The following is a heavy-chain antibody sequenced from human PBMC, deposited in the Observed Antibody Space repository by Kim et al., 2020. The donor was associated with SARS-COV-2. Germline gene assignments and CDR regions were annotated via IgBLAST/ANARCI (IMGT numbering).Heavy chain of an antibody. J-gene: IGHJ3*02. V-gene: IGHV3-30*07. Sequence: VKGRFTISRDNSKNTLYLQMNSLRAEDTAVYYCARDYYDSSGYYYRAFDIWGQGTMVTVSS. CDR3: ARDYYDSSGYYYRAFDI. D-gene: IGHD3-22*01.